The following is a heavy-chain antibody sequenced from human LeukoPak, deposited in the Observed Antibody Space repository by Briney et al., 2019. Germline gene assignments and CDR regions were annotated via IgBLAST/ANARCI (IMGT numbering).Heavy chain of an antibody. J-gene: IGHJ4*02. CDR2: ISSSSSYI. CDR1: GFTFSSYA. V-gene: IGHV3-21*01. D-gene: IGHD1-26*01. Sequence: GGSLRLSCAASGFTFSSYAMSWVRQAPGKGLEWVSSISSSSSYIYYADSVKGRFTISRDNAKNSLYLQMNSLRAEDTAVYYCARGKGEGAFDYWGQGTLVTVSS. CDR3: ARGKGEGAFDY.